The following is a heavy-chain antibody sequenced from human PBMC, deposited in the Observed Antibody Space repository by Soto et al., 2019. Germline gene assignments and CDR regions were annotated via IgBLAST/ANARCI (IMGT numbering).Heavy chain of an antibody. V-gene: IGHV4-59*01. J-gene: IGHJ4*02. CDR2: IYYSGST. CDR1: GGSISIYY. Sequence: SETLSLTCTVSGGSISIYYWSWMRQPPGKGLEWIGYIYYSGSTNYNPSLKSRVTISVDTSKNQFSLKLSSVTAADTAVYYCARVREGQMATLYYFDYWGQGTLVTVSS. D-gene: IGHD5-12*01. CDR3: ARVREGQMATLYYFDY.